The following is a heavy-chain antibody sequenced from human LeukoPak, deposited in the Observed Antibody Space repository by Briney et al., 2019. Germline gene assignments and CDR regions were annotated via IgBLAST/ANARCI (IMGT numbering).Heavy chain of an antibody. CDR2: ISSSGSTI. CDR3: AELGITMIGGV. D-gene: IGHD3-10*02. V-gene: IGHV3-48*03. Sequence: GGSLRLSCAASGFTFSSYEMNWVLRAPGEGLEGVLCISSSGSTIYYAASVKGRFTISRDNAKNSLYLQMNRLRAEDTAVYYCAELGITMIGGVWGKGTTVTISS. J-gene: IGHJ6*04. CDR1: GFTFSSYE.